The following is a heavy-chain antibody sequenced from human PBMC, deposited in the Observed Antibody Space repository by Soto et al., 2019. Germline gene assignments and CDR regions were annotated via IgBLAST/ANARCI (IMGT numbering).Heavy chain of an antibody. CDR2: ISAYNGNT. Sequence: QVQLVQSGAEVKKPGASVKVSSKASGYTFTSYGISWVRQAPGQGLQWMGWISAYNGNTNYAQKLQGRVTMTTDTSTSTAYMELMILLSEDTAVYYCAREYYYCLGPWYWVQGTLVTVSS. D-gene: IGHD3-10*01. J-gene: IGHJ4*02. CDR1: GYTFTSYG. V-gene: IGHV1-18*01. CDR3: AREYYYCLGPWY.